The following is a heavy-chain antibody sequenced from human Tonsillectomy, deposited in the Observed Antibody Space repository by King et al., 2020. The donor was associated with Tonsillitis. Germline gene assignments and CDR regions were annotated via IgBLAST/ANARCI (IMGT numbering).Heavy chain of an antibody. CDR3: ASWVGGCSSTSGRQMLDP. V-gene: IGHV1-8*01. D-gene: IGHD2-2*01. CDR2: MNPNSGNT. J-gene: IGHJ5*02. CDR1: GYTFTSYD. Sequence: VQLVESGAEVKKPGASVKVSCKASGYTFTSYDINWVRQATGQGLEWVGWMNPNSGNTGYAQKFQGRVTMTRNTSISTAYMKLGSLRSEDTAVYYCASWVGGCSSTSGRQMLDPWGQGTLVTVSS.